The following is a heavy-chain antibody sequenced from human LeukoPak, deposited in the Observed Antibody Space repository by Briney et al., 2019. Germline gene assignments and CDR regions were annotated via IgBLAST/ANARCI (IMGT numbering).Heavy chain of an antibody. CDR1: GGSISSYY. D-gene: IGHD2-2*01. V-gene: IGHV4-4*07. J-gene: IGHJ6*03. CDR3: ASSAPGYCSSTSCYQFPYYYYMDV. Sequence: SETLSLTCTVSGGSISSYYWSWIRQPAGKGLEWIGRIYTSGSTNYNPSLKSRVTMSVGTSKNQFSLKLSSVTAADTAVYYCASSAPGYCSSTSCYQFPYYYYMDVWGKGTTVTVSS. CDR2: IYTSGST.